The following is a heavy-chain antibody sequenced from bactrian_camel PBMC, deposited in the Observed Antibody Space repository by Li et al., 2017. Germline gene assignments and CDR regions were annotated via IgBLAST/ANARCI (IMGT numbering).Heavy chain of an antibody. D-gene: IGHD3*01. CDR3: AAGWSFGVGTLLRRHYNY. CDR1: ADAYTYRYH. J-gene: IGHJ4*01. Sequence: HVQLVESGGGSVQPGGSLRLTCSGSADAYTYRYHMGWFRQAPGKEREAVAEIDSDDDATYADFVKGRFTISQDNAKNMVYLQVNSLKAEDTAMYYCAAGWSFGVGTLLRRHYNYWGQGTQVTVS. V-gene: IGHV3S53*01. CDR2: IDSDDDA.